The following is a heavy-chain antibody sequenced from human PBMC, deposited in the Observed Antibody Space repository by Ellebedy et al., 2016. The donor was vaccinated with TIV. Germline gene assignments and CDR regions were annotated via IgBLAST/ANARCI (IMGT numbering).Heavy chain of an antibody. CDR2: ISSGDST. Sequence: PGGSLRLSCAASGFTFSSYAMSWVRQAPGKGLEWVSGISSGDSTYYANSVEGRFTISRDSSKNTLYLQMNSLGAEDTAVYYCAKGRSSSSSAGDYWGQGTLVTVSS. D-gene: IGHD6-6*01. CDR1: GFTFSSYA. CDR3: AKGRSSSSSAGDY. J-gene: IGHJ4*02. V-gene: IGHV3-23*01.